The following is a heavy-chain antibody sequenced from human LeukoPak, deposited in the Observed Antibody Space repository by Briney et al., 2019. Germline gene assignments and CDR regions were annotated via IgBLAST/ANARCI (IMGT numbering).Heavy chain of an antibody. J-gene: IGHJ4*02. CDR1: GGSISSSSDY. Sequence: PSETLSLTCTVSGGSISSSSDYWGWIRQPPGTGLEWIGSIYYSGSTYYNPSLKSRVTISVDTSKNQFSLKLSSVTAADTAVYYCAREEGEGIAAAGTLYYFDYWGQGTLVTVSS. V-gene: IGHV4-39*07. CDR2: IYYSGST. CDR3: AREEGEGIAAAGTLYYFDY. D-gene: IGHD6-13*01.